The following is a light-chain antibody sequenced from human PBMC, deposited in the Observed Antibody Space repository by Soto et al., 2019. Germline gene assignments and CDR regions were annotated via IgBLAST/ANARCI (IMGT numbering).Light chain of an antibody. CDR1: QTIDSY. Sequence: QVTQYQTSLSATVGDRVTITCRASQTIDSYLNWFQQKPGMAPKLLIYAASKLQSGVPSRFRGSGSGTDFTLTIDTLQPDDFASYYCHPTRSGITFGHRTRLAIK. V-gene: IGKV1-39*01. CDR2: AAS. J-gene: IGKJ5*01. CDR3: HPTRSGIT.